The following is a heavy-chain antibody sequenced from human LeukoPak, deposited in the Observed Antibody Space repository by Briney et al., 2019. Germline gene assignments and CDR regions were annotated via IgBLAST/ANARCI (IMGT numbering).Heavy chain of an antibody. V-gene: IGHV4-59*12. J-gene: IGHJ6*03. CDR1: GGSISSYY. CDR3: AREGVIVVVPAAIADYYYMDV. D-gene: IGHD2-2*02. CDR2: IYYSGST. Sequence: SETLSLTCTVSGGSISSYYWSWIRQPPGKGLEWIGYIYYSGSTNYNPSLKSRVTISVDTSKNQFSLKLSSVTAADTAVYYCAREGVIVVVPAAIADYYYMDVWGKGTTVTVSS.